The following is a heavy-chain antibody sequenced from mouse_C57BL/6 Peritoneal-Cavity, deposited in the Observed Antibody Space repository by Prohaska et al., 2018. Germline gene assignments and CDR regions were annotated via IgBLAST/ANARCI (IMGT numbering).Heavy chain of an antibody. V-gene: IGHV11-2*01. CDR1: GFTFSGFW. D-gene: IGHD1-3*01. J-gene: IGHJ1*01. CDR2: MKSEGSAI. CDR3: KSYATRWYFDV. Sequence: EVQLLETGGGLVQPGGSRGLSCEGSGFTFSGFWMSWVRQTPGKPLEGIGDMKSEGSAINYAPAINDLFTILRYNVKSILLLMMRKVGSDHALKYSLKSYATRWYFDV.